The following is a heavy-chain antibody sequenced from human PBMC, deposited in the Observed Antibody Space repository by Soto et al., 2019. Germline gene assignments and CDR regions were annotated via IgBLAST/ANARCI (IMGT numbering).Heavy chain of an antibody. V-gene: IGHV1-46*01. Sequence: ASVKVSCKASGYSFTAYFMHWVRQAPGQGLEWMGIVHPSGGNTNYAQKFQGRVTMTWDTSTTTVYMELSSLRSDDTAVYYCARAPYSSSSFCFDYWGQGTPVTVSS. CDR2: VHPSGGNT. J-gene: IGHJ4*02. CDR1: GYSFTAYF. D-gene: IGHD6-6*01. CDR3: ARAPYSSSSFCFDY.